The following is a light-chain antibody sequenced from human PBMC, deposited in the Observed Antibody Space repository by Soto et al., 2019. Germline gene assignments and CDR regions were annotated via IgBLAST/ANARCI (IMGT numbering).Light chain of an antibody. CDR1: QSVSSN. J-gene: IGKJ2*01. CDR2: GAS. V-gene: IGKV3-15*01. Sequence: ERVIMQFPATLSLSPGQRATLSCRASQSVSSNLAWYQQILGQAPRLLISGASTRATGIPARFTGSGSGTEFTLTISSLQSEDFAVYYCQHDISCPASFGQGTKVDI. CDR3: QHDISCPAS.